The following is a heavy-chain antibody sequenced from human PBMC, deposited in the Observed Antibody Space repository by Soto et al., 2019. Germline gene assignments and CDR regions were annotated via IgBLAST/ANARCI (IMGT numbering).Heavy chain of an antibody. CDR2: ISGSGGST. CDR3: AKDLGDIVVVPAANSYYPYGMDV. D-gene: IGHD2-2*01. J-gene: IGHJ6*04. V-gene: IGHV3-23*01. Sequence: GRSLRLSCAASGCTFSSYAMSWVRQAPGKGLEWVSAISGSGGSTYYADSVKGRFTISRDNSENTLYLQMNSLRAEDAAVYYCAKDLGDIVVVPAANSYYPYGMDVCGEGTTVTLSS. CDR1: GCTFSSYA.